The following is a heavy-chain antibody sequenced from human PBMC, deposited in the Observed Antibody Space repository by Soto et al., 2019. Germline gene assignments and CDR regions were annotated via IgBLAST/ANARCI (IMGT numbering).Heavy chain of an antibody. J-gene: IGHJ5*02. CDR1: GGSVRDGSYY. Sequence: SETLSLTCTVSGGSVRDGSYYWAWLKQPPGKGLEWIGHIYHSGSTIYNPSLKSRVTISIDTSKSQFSLNLNSVTAADTAVYYCVRDGTKTLRDWFDPWGQGISVTVSS. V-gene: IGHV4-61*01. D-gene: IGHD1-1*01. CDR2: IYHSGST. CDR3: VRDGTKTLRDWFDP.